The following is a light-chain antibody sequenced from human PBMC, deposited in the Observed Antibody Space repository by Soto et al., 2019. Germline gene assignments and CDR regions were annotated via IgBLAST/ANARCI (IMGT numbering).Light chain of an antibody. V-gene: IGKV3-15*01. CDR1: QSVSSN. CDR3: QQYNNWPSWT. CDR2: GAS. J-gene: IGKJ1*01. Sequence: EIVMTQSPATLSVSPGERATLSCRASQSVSSNLAWYQQKPGQAPRLLIYGASTRATGIPARFSGSGSGTEFTLTISSLQSEDFAVYYCQQYNNWPSWTVGQGTKV.